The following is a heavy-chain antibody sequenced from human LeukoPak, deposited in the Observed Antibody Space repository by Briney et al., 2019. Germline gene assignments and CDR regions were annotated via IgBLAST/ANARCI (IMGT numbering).Heavy chain of an antibody. J-gene: IGHJ4*02. V-gene: IGHV1-2*02. D-gene: IGHD3-10*01. Sequence: GASVKVSCKASGYTFTGYYMHWVRQAPGQGLEWMGWINPNSGGTNYVQKFQGRVTMTRDTSISTAYMELSRLRSDDTAVYYCAREVNTMVRGVIGGYFDYWGQGTLVTVSS. CDR1: GYTFTGYY. CDR3: AREVNTMVRGVIGGYFDY. CDR2: INPNSGGT.